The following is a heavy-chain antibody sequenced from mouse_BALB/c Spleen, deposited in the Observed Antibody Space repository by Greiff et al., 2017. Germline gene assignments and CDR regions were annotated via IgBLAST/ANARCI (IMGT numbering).Heavy chain of an antibody. J-gene: IGHJ1*01. Sequence: EVQRVESGGGLVQPGGSRKLSCAASGFTFSSFGMHWVRQAPEKGLEWVAYISSGSSTIYYADTVKGRFTISRDNPKNTLFLQMTSLRSEDTAMYYCARLWYFDVWGAGTTVTVSS. V-gene: IGHV5-17*02. CDR1: GFTFSSFG. CDR3: ARLWYFDV. CDR2: ISSGSSTI.